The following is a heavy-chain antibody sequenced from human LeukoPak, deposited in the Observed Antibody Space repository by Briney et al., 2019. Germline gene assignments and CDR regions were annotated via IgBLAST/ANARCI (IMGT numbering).Heavy chain of an antibody. Sequence: GGSLRLSCAASGFTFDDYAMHWVRQAPGKALEWVSGISWNSGSIGYADSVKGRFTISRDNAKNSLYLQMNSLRAEDTALYYCVKGPYYYDSSGYYNLDYWGQGTLVTVSS. V-gene: IGHV3-9*01. CDR3: VKGPYYYDSSGYYNLDY. CDR1: GFTFDDYA. CDR2: ISWNSGSI. D-gene: IGHD3-22*01. J-gene: IGHJ4*02.